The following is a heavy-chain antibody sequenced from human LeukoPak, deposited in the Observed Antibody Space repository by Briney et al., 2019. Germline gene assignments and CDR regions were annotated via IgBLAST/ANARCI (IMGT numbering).Heavy chain of an antibody. Sequence: GGSLRLSCAASGLTFSSYWMSWVRQAPGKGLEWVANIKHDGSEKYYADSVKGRFTISRDNAKNSLYLQMNSLRAEDTAVYYCARYYYRAWFDGWGQGTLVSASS. J-gene: IGHJ5*02. CDR1: GLTFSSYW. V-gene: IGHV3-7*01. CDR2: IKHDGSEK. CDR3: ARYYYRAWFDG. D-gene: IGHD3-10*01.